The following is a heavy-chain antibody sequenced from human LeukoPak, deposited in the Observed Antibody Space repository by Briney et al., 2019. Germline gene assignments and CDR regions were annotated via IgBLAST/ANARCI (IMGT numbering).Heavy chain of an antibody. V-gene: IGHV1-3*01. CDR2: INADNGNT. J-gene: IGHJ3*02. CDR3: ARDMAEIVVAI. Sequence: ASVKVSCKASGYTFTSYAMHWVRQAPGQRLEWMGWINADNGNTKYSQKFQGRVTITRDTSASTAYMELSSLRSEDTAVYYCARDMAEIVVAIWGQGTMVTVSS. CDR1: GYTFTSYA. D-gene: IGHD3-22*01.